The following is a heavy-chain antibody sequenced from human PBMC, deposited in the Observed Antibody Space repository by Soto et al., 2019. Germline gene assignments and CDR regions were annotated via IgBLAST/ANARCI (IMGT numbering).Heavy chain of an antibody. CDR1: GGSITSSY. CDR3: ARVGICGGDCYPPGYFDY. V-gene: IGHV4-59*01. J-gene: IGHJ4*02. Sequence: SETLSLTCTVSGGSITSSYWSWIRQPPGKGLEWIGYIYHSGSTNHNPSLKSRVTLSIDTSKKHVSLKLTSVTAVDTAVYHCARVGICGGDCYPPGYFDYWGQGTLVTVSS. CDR2: IYHSGST. D-gene: IGHD2-21*02.